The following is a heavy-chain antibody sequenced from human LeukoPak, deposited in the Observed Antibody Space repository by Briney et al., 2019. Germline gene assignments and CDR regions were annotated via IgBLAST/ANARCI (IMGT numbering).Heavy chain of an antibody. Sequence: GGSLRLSCAASGFTVSSSYMSWVRQAPGKGLEWVSTITGSGGSTYYADSVKGRFTISRDNAKNSLYLQMNSLRAEDTALYYCVRDRCSSTSCHDSPNWFDPWGQGTLVTVSS. J-gene: IGHJ5*02. V-gene: IGHV3-23*01. CDR1: GFTVSSSY. CDR3: VRDRCSSTSCHDSPNWFDP. CDR2: ITGSGGST. D-gene: IGHD2-2*01.